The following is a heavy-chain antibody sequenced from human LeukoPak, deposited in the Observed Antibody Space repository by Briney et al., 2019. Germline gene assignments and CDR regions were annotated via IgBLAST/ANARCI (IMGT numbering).Heavy chain of an antibody. V-gene: IGHV4-59*01. Sequence: SETLSLTCTVSGGSISPYYLRWIRQPPGKGLEWIGYIYYSGSTNYNPSLKSRVTISVDTSKNQFSLKLSSLTPADTAVYYCARYRNEALFAFDIWGQGTMVTVSS. D-gene: IGHD1-14*01. J-gene: IGHJ3*02. CDR2: IYYSGST. CDR1: GGSISPYY. CDR3: ARYRNEALFAFDI.